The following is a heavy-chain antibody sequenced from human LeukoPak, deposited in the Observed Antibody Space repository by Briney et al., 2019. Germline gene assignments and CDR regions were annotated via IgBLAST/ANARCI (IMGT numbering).Heavy chain of an antibody. J-gene: IGHJ5*02. CDR3: ARVGRNWFDL. V-gene: IGHV4-61*02. CDR2: IYTSGST. CDR1: GGSISSGSYY. Sequence: SETLSLTCTVSGGSISSGSYYWSWIRQPAGKGLEWIGRIYTSGSTNYNPSLKSRVTISVDTSKNQFSLKLSSVTAADTAVYYCARVGRNWFDLWGQGTLVTVSS.